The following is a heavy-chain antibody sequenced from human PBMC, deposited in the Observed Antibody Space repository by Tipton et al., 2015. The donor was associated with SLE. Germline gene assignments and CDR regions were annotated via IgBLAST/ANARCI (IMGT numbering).Heavy chain of an antibody. CDR1: GFTFSSYA. V-gene: IGHV3-23*01. CDR3: AKEGTIFKGSGAGNAFDI. D-gene: IGHD3-10*01. J-gene: IGHJ3*02. Sequence: GSLRLSCAASGFTFSSYATSWVRQAPGKGLEWVSAISGSGGSTYYADSVKDRFTISRDNSKNTLYLQMNSLRAEDTAVYYCAKEGTIFKGSGAGNAFDIWGQGTMVTVSS. CDR2: ISGSGGST.